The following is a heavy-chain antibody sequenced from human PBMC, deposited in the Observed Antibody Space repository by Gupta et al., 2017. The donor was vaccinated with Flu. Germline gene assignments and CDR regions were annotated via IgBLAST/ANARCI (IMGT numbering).Heavy chain of an antibody. Sequence: EVKKPGSSVKVSCKASGGTFSSYAISWVRQAPGQGLEWMGGIIPIFGTANYAQKFQGRVTITADESTSTAYMELSSLRSEDTAVYYCARDDLERDQVGARGYVGQFDYWGQGTLVTVSS. CDR2: IIPIFGTA. J-gene: IGHJ4*02. CDR3: ARDDLERDQVGARGYVGQFDY. CDR1: GGTFSSYA. V-gene: IGHV1-69*01. D-gene: IGHD1-26*01.